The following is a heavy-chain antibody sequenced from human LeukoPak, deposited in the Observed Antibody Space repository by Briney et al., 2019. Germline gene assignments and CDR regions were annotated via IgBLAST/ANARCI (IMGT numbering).Heavy chain of an antibody. Sequence: VASVKVSCKASGYTFTSYYMYWVRQAPGQGLEWMGIINPSGGSTSYAQKLQGRVTMTRDTSTSTVYMELSSLRSDDTAVYYCARGPPYCISISCYLDYWGQGTLVTVSS. J-gene: IGHJ4*02. V-gene: IGHV1-46*01. CDR2: INPSGGST. CDR1: GYTFTSYY. CDR3: ARGPPYCISISCYLDY. D-gene: IGHD2-2*01.